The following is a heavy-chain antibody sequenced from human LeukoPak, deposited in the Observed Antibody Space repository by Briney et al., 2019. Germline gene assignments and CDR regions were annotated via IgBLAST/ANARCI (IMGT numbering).Heavy chain of an antibody. CDR1: GGSISSYY. CDR3: ARHVRRAASFDY. V-gene: IGHV4-59*08. Sequence: SETLSLTCTVSGGSISSYYWSWIRQPPGKGLEWIGYIYYSGSTNYNPSLKSRVTISVDTSKNQFSLKLSSVTAADTAVYYCARHVRRAASFDYWGQGTLVTVSS. J-gene: IGHJ4*02. CDR2: IYYSGST. D-gene: IGHD3-10*02.